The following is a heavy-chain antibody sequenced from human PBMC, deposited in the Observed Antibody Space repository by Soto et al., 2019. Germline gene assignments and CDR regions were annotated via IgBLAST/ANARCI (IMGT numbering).Heavy chain of an antibody. CDR2: ISAYNGNT. J-gene: IGHJ4*02. D-gene: IGHD3-9*01. Sequence: GASVKVSCKASGYTFTSYGISWVRQAPGQGLEWMGWISAYNGNTNYAQKLQGRVTMTTDTSTSTAYMELRSLRSDDTAVYYCARSTAKMYYDILTSYFSWGQGTLVTVSS. CDR1: GYTFTSYG. CDR3: ARSTAKMYYDILTSYFS. V-gene: IGHV1-18*01.